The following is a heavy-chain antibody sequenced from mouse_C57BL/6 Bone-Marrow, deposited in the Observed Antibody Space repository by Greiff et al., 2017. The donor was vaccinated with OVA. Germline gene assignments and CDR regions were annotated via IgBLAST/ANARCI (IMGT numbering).Heavy chain of an antibody. J-gene: IGHJ2*01. Sequence: QVQLQQPGAELVRPGTSVKLSCKASGYTFTSYWMHWVKQRPAQGLEWIGVIDPSDSYTNYNQKFKGKATLTVDTSSSTAYMQLSSLTSEDSAVYYCARGSYYFDYWGQGTTLTVSS. CDR2: IDPSDSYT. CDR3: ARGSYYFDY. V-gene: IGHV1-59*01. D-gene: IGHD3-1*01. CDR1: GYTFTSYW.